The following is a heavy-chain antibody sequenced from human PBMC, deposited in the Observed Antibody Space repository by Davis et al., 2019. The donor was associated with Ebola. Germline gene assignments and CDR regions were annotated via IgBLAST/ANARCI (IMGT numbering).Heavy chain of an antibody. Sequence: GGSLRLSCSASGFAFSSNWMDWVRQAPGKGLEWVANIRPDGSDKYYVDSLKGRFTISRDNAKNSLYLQMNSLRVEDTAVYYCASTMRLHLGETYDYWGQGTLVTVSS. CDR1: GFAFSSNW. V-gene: IGHV3-7*01. J-gene: IGHJ4*02. CDR2: IRPDGSDK. CDR3: ASTMRLHLGETYDY. D-gene: IGHD3-16*01.